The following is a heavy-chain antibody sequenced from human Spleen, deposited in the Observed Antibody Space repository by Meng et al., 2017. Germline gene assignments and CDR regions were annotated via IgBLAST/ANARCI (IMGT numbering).Heavy chain of an antibody. J-gene: IGHJ4*02. CDR2: IHYSGTT. D-gene: IGHD3-22*01. CDR1: GGSLRSGDYY. V-gene: IGHV4-30-4*01. CDR3: ARDSSSGYGLYFDY. Sequence: QVHLQRSGAGLVKSSQTLSLTCTVSGGSLRSGDYYWSWIRQPPGKGLEWIGYIHYSGTTYSSPSLQSRVTISVDKSKNQLSLKLSSVTAADTAVYYCARDSSSGYGLYFDYWGLGTLVTVSS.